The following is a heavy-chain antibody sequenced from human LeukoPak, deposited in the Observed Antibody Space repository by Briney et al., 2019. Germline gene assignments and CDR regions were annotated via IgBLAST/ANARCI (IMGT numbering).Heavy chain of an antibody. CDR2: IRYDGSNK. CDR3: AKVQYSSSWYGIDH. V-gene: IGHV3-30*02. Sequence: GGSLRLSCAASGFTFSSYGMHWVRQAPGKGLEWVAFIRYDGSNKYYADSVKGRFTISRDNSKNTLYLQMNSLRAEDTAVYYCAKVQYSSSWYGIDHWGQGTLVTVSS. J-gene: IGHJ4*02. D-gene: IGHD6-13*01. CDR1: GFTFSSYG.